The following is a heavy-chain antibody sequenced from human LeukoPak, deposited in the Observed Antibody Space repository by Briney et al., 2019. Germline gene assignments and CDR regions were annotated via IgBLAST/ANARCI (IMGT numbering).Heavy chain of an antibody. CDR2: IIPIFGTA. CDR1: GGTFTSYA. J-gene: IGHJ5*02. V-gene: IGHV1-69*13. CDR3: ARDQGAVAGTRWFDP. D-gene: IGHD6-19*01. Sequence: SVKVSSKASGGTFTSYAISWVRQAPGQGLEWMGGIIPIFGTANYAQKFQGRVTITADESTSTAYMELSSLRSEDTAVYYGARDQGAVAGTRWFDPWGQGTLVTVSS.